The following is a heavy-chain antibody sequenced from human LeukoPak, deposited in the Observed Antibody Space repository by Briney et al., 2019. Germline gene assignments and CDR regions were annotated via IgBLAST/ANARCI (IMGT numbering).Heavy chain of an antibody. V-gene: IGHV4-34*01. CDR1: GGSFSGYY. J-gene: IGHJ4*02. CDR3: ARYASHHGSGSYPFDY. CDR2: INHSGST. D-gene: IGHD3-10*01. Sequence: PSETLSLTCAVYGGSFSGYYWSWIRQPPGKGLEWIGEINHSGSTNYNPSLKSRVTISVDTSKNQFSLKLSSVTAADTAVYYCARYASHHGSGSYPFDYWGQGTLVTVSS.